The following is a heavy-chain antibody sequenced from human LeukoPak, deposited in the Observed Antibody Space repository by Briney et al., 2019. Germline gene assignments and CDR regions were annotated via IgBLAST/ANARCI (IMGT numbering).Heavy chain of an antibody. D-gene: IGHD6-13*01. Sequence: PGGSLRLSCAASGFTFRSYGMHWVRQAPGKGLEWVAVIWYDGSNKYYADSVKGRFTISRDNSKNTLYLQMNSLRAEDTAVYYCARDYRLIRSWYYYDYWGQGTLVTVSS. CDR1: GFTFRSYG. J-gene: IGHJ4*02. V-gene: IGHV3-33*01. CDR2: IWYDGSNK. CDR3: ARDYRLIRSWYYYDY.